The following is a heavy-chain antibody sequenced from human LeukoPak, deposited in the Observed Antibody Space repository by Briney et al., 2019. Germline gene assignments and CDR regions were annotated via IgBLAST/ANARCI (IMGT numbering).Heavy chain of an antibody. J-gene: IGHJ3*02. CDR3: ARRVAAEDAFDI. Sequence: SETLSLTCTVSGGSISSSSYYWGCIRQPPGKGLEWIGSIYYSGSTYYNPSLKRRVTISVDTPKNQFSLKLSSVTAADTAVYYCARRVAAEDAFDIWGQGTMVTVSS. CDR2: IYYSGST. V-gene: IGHV4-39*01. CDR1: GGSISSSSYY. D-gene: IGHD6-13*01.